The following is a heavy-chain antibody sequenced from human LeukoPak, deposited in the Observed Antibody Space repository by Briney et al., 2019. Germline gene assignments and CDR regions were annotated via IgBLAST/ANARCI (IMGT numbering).Heavy chain of an antibody. J-gene: IGHJ4*02. V-gene: IGHV3-23*01. CDR2: IGGGGTDT. CDR3: AKAGGRSITIFGVVITPDY. CDR1: GFTFSSHG. D-gene: IGHD3-3*01. Sequence: PGGSLRLSCAASGFTFSSHGMSWVRQAPGKGLEWVSSIGGGGTDTYYADSVKGRFTISRDNSKNTLYLQMNSLRAEDTAVYYCAKAGGRSITIFGVVITPDYWGQGTLVTVSS.